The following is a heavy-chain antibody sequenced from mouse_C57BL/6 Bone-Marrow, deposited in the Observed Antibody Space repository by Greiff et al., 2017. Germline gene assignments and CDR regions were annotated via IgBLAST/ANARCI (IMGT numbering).Heavy chain of an antibody. D-gene: IGHD1-1*01. CDR2: IHPNSGST. CDR1: GYTFTSYW. Sequence: QVQLQQPGAELVKPGASVTLSCKASGYTFTSYWMHWVKQRPGQGLEWIGMIHPNSGSTNYNEKFKSKATLTVDKSSSTAYMQLSSLTSEDSAVYYCAREDTTVVSDYWGQGTTLTVSS. CDR3: AREDTTVVSDY. J-gene: IGHJ2*01. V-gene: IGHV1-64*01.